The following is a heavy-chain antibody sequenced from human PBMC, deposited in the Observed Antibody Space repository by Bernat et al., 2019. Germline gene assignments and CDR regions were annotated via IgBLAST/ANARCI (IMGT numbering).Heavy chain of an antibody. CDR2: ISYDGSNK. J-gene: IGHJ3*02. Sequence: QVQLVESGGGVVQPGRSLRLSCAASGFTFSSYAMHWVRQAPGKGLEWVAVISYDGSNKYYADSVKGRFTISRDNSKNTLYLQMNSLRAEDTAVYYCVQGGGKLRDAFDIWGQGTMVTVSS. D-gene: IGHD2-15*01. CDR1: GFTFSSYA. V-gene: IGHV3-30-3*02. CDR3: VQGGGKLRDAFDI.